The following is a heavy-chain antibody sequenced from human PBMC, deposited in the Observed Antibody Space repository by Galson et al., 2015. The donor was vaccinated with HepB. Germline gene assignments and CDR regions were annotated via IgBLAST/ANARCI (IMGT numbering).Heavy chain of an antibody. J-gene: IGHJ5*02. D-gene: IGHD6-19*01. V-gene: IGHV3-21*01. CDR2: ISSSSSYI. CDR1: GFTFSSYA. CDR3: ARGAVAGTNWFDP. Sequence: SLRLSCAASGFTFSSYAMNWVRQAPGKGLEWVSSISSSSSYIYYADSVKGRFTISRDNAKNSLYLQMNSLRAEDTAVYYWARGAVAGTNWFDPWGQGTLVTVSS.